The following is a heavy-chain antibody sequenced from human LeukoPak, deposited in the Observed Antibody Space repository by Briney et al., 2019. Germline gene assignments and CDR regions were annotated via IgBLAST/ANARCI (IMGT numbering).Heavy chain of an antibody. CDR3: AREYYYYDSSGYYPNFDY. J-gene: IGHJ4*02. CDR2: VYYTGST. CDR1: GGSISSYY. D-gene: IGHD3-22*01. Sequence: SETLSLTCTVSGGSISSYYWSWIRQPPGKGLEWIGYVYYTGSTNYNPSLKSRVTISVDTSKNQFSLKLSSVTAADTAVYYCAREYYYYDSSGYYPNFDYWGQGTLVTVSS. V-gene: IGHV4-59*12.